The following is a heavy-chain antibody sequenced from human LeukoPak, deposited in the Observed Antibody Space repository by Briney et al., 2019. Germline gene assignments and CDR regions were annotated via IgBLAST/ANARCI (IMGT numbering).Heavy chain of an antibody. J-gene: IGHJ5*02. CDR3: AKGQYSSSWHHDRWYNWFDP. CDR2: ISGSGGST. V-gene: IGHV3-23*01. D-gene: IGHD6-13*01. CDR1: GFTFSSYA. Sequence: GGSLRLSCAASGFTFSSYAMSWVRQAPGKGLEWVSAISGSGGSTYYADSVKGRFTISRDNSKNTLYLQMNSLRAEDTAVYYCAKGQYSSSWHHDRWYNWFDPWGQGTLVTISS.